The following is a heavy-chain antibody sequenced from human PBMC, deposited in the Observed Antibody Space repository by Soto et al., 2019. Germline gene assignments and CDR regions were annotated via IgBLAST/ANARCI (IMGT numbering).Heavy chain of an antibody. J-gene: IGHJ5*02. CDR3: XXXXXXX. CDR2: IYYSGST. V-gene: IGHV4-31*03. Sequence: QVQLQESGPGLVKPSQTLSLTCTVSGGSISSGGYYWSWIRQHPGKGLEWIGYIYYSGSTYYNPSLKSRVTISVDTSKNQFSLXXXXXXXXXXXXXXXXXXXXXWGQGTLVTVSS. CDR1: GGSISSGGYY.